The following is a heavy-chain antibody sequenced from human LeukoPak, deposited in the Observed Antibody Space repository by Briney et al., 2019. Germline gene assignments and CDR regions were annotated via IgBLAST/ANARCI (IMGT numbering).Heavy chain of an antibody. D-gene: IGHD4-23*01. V-gene: IGHV1-46*01. CDR3: AREASGGYFDY. CDR2: INPTGDST. J-gene: IGHJ4*02. CDR1: GYTFSGYY. Sequence: ASVKVSCKASGYTFSGYYMHWVRQAPGQGLEWVGLINPTGDSTNYAQSFRGRVTMTRDTSTSTVYMDLNSLRSEDTAVYYCAREASGGYFDYWGQGTLVTVSS.